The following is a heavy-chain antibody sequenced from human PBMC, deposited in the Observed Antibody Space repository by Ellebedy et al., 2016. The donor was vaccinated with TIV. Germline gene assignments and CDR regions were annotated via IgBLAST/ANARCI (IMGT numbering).Heavy chain of an antibody. CDR3: GRMVPRGHYFGMDV. J-gene: IGHJ6*02. CDR2: INNDGSST. V-gene: IGHV3-74*01. CDR1: GFTFHTYW. D-gene: IGHD2-8*01. Sequence: PGGSLRLSCVAPGFTFHTYWMHWVRQAPGKGLVWVSRINNDGSSTISADSVKGRFTVSRDNAKHTLYLQMNSLRAEDTAVYYCGRMVPRGHYFGMDVWGQGTTVTVSS.